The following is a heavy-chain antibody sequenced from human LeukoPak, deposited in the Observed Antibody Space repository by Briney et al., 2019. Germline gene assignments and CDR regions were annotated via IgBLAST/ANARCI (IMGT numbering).Heavy chain of an antibody. D-gene: IGHD2/OR15-2a*01. CDR2: ISAYNGNT. J-gene: IGHJ6*03. V-gene: IGHV1-18*01. Sequence: ASVKVSCKASGYTFNSYGIYWVRQAPGQGLEWMGWISAYNGNTNYAQKLQGRVTMTTDTSTSTAYMELRSLRSDDTAVYYCARGETSIYYYYMDVWGKGTTVTVSS. CDR3: ARGETSIYYYYMDV. CDR1: GYTFNSYG.